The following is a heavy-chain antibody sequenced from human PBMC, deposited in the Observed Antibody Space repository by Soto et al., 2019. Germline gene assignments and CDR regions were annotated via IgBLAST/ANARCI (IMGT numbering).Heavy chain of an antibody. V-gene: IGHV3-21*01. CDR3: AGLRVNPYYYYYYMDV. Sequence: GGSLRLSCAASGFTFSSYSMNWVRQAPGKGLEWVSSISSSSSYIYYADSVKGRFTISRDNAKNSLYLQMNSLRAEDTAVYYCAGLRVNPYYYYYYMDVWGKGTTVTVSS. D-gene: IGHD3-16*01. CDR2: ISSSSSYI. J-gene: IGHJ6*03. CDR1: GFTFSSYS.